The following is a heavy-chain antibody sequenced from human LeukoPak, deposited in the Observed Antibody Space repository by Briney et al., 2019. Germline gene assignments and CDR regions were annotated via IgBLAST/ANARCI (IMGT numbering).Heavy chain of an antibody. CDR3: ARDHRPIRVTTAVDAFDI. V-gene: IGHV4-30-4*01. Sequence: PSETLSLTCTVSGGSISSGDYYWRWIRQPPGEGLEWIEYIYYSGSTYYNPSLESRFTISLDTSKNQFSLKLSSVTAADTAVYYCARDHRPIRVTTAVDAFDIWGQGTMVTVSS. D-gene: IGHD4-17*01. CDR1: GGSISSGDYY. CDR2: IYYSGST. J-gene: IGHJ3*02.